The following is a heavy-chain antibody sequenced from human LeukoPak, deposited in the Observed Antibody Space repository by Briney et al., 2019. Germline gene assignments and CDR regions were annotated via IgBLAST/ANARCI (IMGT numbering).Heavy chain of an antibody. J-gene: IGHJ4*02. Sequence: GASVKVSCKASGYTFTSYDINWVRQAIGQGLEWMGWMNPNSGNTGYAQKFQGRVTMTRDTSISTAYMELSSLRSDDTAVYYCARQTSYGAFDYWGQGTLVTVSS. D-gene: IGHD3-10*01. V-gene: IGHV1-8*01. CDR1: GYTFTSYD. CDR2: MNPNSGNT. CDR3: ARQTSYGAFDY.